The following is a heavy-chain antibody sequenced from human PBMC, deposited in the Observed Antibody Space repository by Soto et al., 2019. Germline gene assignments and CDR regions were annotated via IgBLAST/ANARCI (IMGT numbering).Heavy chain of an antibody. D-gene: IGHD3-3*01. V-gene: IGHV3-23*01. J-gene: IGHJ4*02. CDR1: GFTFSSYA. Sequence: EVQLLESGGGLVQPGGSLRLSCAASGFTFSSYAMSWVRQAPGKGLEWVSAISGSGGSTYYADSVKGRFTISRDTSKNRLYLQMTSLRAEDTAVYYCAKDQLTGLLEWLLLGGPFDYWGQGTLVTVSS. CDR2: ISGSGGST. CDR3: AKDQLTGLLEWLLLGGPFDY.